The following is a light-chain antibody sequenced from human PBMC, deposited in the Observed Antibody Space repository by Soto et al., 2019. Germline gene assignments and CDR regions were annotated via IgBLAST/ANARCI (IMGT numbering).Light chain of an antibody. CDR3: SSYTSSSLYV. CDR2: DVS. J-gene: IGLJ1*01. CDR1: SSDVGGYNY. V-gene: IGLV2-14*01. Sequence: QSALTQPASVSGSPGQSITISCTGTSSDVGGYNYVSWYQQLPGKAPKLMIYDVSDRPSGVSNRFSGSKSGNTASLTISGLQAEDEAEYYCSSYTSSSLYVFGTGTKLTVL.